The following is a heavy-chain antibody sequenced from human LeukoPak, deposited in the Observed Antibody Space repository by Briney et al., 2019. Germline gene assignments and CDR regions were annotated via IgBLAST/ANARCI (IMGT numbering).Heavy chain of an antibody. D-gene: IGHD6-13*01. CDR3: ARLSHLGGSTWYFDY. Sequence: SETLSLTCTVSIGSINSYYWTWIRQPPGKGLEWIGYIYYSGNTNYNPSLRSRVTISVDTSKNQFSLKLNSVTAADTAVYYCARLSHLGGSTWYFDYWGQGTLVTVSS. CDR2: IYYSGNT. CDR1: IGSINSYY. V-gene: IGHV4-59*08. J-gene: IGHJ4*02.